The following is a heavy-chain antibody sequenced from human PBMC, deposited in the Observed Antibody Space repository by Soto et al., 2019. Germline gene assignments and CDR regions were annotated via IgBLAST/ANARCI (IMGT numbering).Heavy chain of an antibody. CDR1: GGSISTYF. CDR3: AGIYDFWSGHYWFDP. Sequence: LSLTCTVSGGSISTYFWTWIRQPPGKGLEWIGYIYYSGITDSNPSLKSRLTISVDTSKNQFSLNLRSVTAADTAVYYCAGIYDFWSGHYWFDPWGQGTLVTVSS. D-gene: IGHD3-3*01. CDR2: IYYSGIT. V-gene: IGHV4-59*12. J-gene: IGHJ5*02.